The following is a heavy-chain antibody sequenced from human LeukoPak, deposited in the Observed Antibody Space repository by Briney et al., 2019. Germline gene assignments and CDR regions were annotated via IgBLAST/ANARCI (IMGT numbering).Heavy chain of an antibody. V-gene: IGHV3-21*01. CDR3: ASQTTRRLPIAVADYFDY. D-gene: IGHD6-19*01. CDR1: GFTFSIYS. J-gene: IGHJ4*02. CDR2: ISTSSSYI. Sequence: PGGSLRLSCGVSGFTFSIYSMNWVRQAPGKGLEWVSFISTSSSYIYYADSVKGRFTISRDNARNSLYLQMNSLRPEDTAVYYCASQTTRRLPIAVADYFDYWGQGTLVTVSS.